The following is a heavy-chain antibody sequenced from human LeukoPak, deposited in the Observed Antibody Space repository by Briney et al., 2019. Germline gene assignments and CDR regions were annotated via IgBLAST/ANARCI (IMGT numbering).Heavy chain of an antibody. V-gene: IGHV3-30*04. D-gene: IGHD4-23*01. CDR2: ISYDGSNK. Sequence: GGSLRLSCAASGFTFSSYAMHWVRQAPGKGLEWVAVISYDGSNKYYADSVKGRFTISRDNSKNTLYLQMNSLRAEDTAVYYCAKKSPDSSGNPAYDWGQGTLVTVSS. J-gene: IGHJ4*02. CDR1: GFTFSSYA. CDR3: AKKSPDSSGNPAYD.